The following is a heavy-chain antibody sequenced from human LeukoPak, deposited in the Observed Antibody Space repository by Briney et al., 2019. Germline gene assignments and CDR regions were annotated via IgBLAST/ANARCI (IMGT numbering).Heavy chain of an antibody. CDR3: ARDPGDTDWYNFDF. Sequence: NASGTLSLTCTVSGGSLSGHFWSWFRRPPGKGLENIGYIHSSGSTNYNPSYKSRVTVSLEMSKNQFSLSLSSVTAADTAVYYCARDPGDTDWYNFDFWGQGILVTVSS. CDR1: GGSLSGHF. J-gene: IGHJ4*02. D-gene: IGHD3-9*01. CDR2: IHSSGST. V-gene: IGHV4-59*11.